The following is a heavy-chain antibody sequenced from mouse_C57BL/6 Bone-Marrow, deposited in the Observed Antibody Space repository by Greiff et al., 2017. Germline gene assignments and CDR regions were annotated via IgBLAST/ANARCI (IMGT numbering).Heavy chain of an antibody. J-gene: IGHJ2*01. CDR1: GYTFTSYW. CDR2: IYPGSGST. CDR3: ARDLYGNGGFDY. Sequence: VQLQQPGAELVKPGASVKMSCKASGYTFTSYWITWVKQRPGQGLEWIGDIYPGSGSTNYNEKFKSKATLTVDTSSSTAYMQLRSLTSEDSAVYYCARDLYGNGGFDYWGQGTTLTVSS. V-gene: IGHV1-55*01. D-gene: IGHD2-1*01.